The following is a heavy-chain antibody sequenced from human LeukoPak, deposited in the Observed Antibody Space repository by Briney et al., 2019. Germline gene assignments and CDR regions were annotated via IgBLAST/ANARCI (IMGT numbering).Heavy chain of an antibody. J-gene: IGHJ4*02. Sequence: SETLSLTCAVYGGSFSGYYWSWIRQSPGKGLEWIGEISHSGSTYYNPSLKSRVTISLDTSRNHFSLKLTSVTAADTAVYYCARGVSDQNWGQGTLVTVSS. CDR1: GGSFSGYY. CDR3: ARGVSDQN. V-gene: IGHV4-34*01. CDR2: ISHSGST.